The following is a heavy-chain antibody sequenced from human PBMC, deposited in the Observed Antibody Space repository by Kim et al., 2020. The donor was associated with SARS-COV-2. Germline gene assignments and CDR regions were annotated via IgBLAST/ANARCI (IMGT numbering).Heavy chain of an antibody. D-gene: IGHD6-13*01. CDR1: GFTFSSYS. V-gene: IGHV3-21*01. CDR3: ARDQDVDRYSSSWYLPFNYYCYGMDV. Sequence: GGSLRLSCAASGFTFSSYSMNWVRQAPGKGLEWVSSISSSSSYIYYADSVKGRFTISRDNAKNSLYLQMNSLRAEDTAVYYCARDQDVDRYSSSWYLPFNYYCYGMDVWGQGTTVTVSS. CDR2: ISSSSSYI. J-gene: IGHJ6*02.